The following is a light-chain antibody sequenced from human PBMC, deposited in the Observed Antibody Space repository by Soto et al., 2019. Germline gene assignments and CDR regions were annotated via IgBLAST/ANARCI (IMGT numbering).Light chain of an antibody. J-gene: IGKJ1*01. V-gene: IGKV2-28*01. CDR3: MQTLLTWT. CDR1: QSLLHSTGFHY. CDR2: LGS. Sequence: DIVMTQSPLSLPVTPGEPASISCRSSQSLLHSTGFHYLDWYLQKPGQSPQLLIYLGSHRASGVHDRFSGSGSGTDFTLRSSRVEVEDVGVYYCMQTLLTWTFGQGTKVEIK.